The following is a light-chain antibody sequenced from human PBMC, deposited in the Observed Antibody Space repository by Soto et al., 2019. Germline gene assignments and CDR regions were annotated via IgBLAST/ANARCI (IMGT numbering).Light chain of an antibody. CDR1: QSISPW. CDR3: QQYKTYSRT. J-gene: IGKJ2*01. CDR2: KAS. V-gene: IGKV1-5*03. Sequence: DIQMTQSPSTLSASVGDRVTITCRASQSISPWLAWYQQKPGKAPKILLYKASSLESGVPSRFSGSDSATESTLTISSLQPDDFATYYCQQYKTYSRTFGQGTKLEIK.